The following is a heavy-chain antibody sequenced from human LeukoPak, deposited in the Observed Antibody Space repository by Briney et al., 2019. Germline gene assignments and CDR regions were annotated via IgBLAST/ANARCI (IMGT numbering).Heavy chain of an antibody. D-gene: IGHD5-18*01. CDR1: GGSISSSSYH. V-gene: IGHV4-39*07. CDR2: IYYSGGI. CDR3: APRGDIEHSYGYGKWFDP. J-gene: IGHJ5*02. Sequence: ASETLSLTCTVSGGSISSSSYHWGWIRQPPGKGLEYIGTIYYSGGIYYNASLKSRVTISVDTSKNQFSLRLSSVTAADTAVYYCAPRGDIEHSYGYGKWFDPWGQGTRVTVSS.